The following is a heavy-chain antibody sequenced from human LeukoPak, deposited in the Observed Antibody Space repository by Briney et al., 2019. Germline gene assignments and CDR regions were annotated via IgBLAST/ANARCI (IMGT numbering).Heavy chain of an antibody. Sequence: GGSLRLSCAASGFTFSDYCMSWIRQAPGKGLEWVSYISSSGSTIYYADSVKGRFTISRDNAKNSLYLQMNSLRAEDTAVYYCASLVSSVTSTSYYYYMDVWGKGTTVTISS. J-gene: IGHJ6*03. D-gene: IGHD4-17*01. CDR3: ASLVSSVTSTSYYYYMDV. CDR1: GFTFSDYC. CDR2: ISSSGSTI. V-gene: IGHV3-11*01.